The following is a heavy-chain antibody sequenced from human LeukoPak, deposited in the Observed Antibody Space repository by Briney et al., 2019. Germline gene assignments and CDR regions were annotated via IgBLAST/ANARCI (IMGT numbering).Heavy chain of an antibody. Sequence: GGSLRLSCAASGFTVSSNYMSWVRQAPGKGLEWVSVIYSGGSTYYADSVKGRFTISRDNSKNTLYLQMNSLRAEDTAVYYCARAPWVLRMDVWGQGTTVTVSS. V-gene: IGHV3-53*01. J-gene: IGHJ6*02. CDR3: ARAPWVLRMDV. D-gene: IGHD3-16*01. CDR2: IYSGGST. CDR1: GFTVSSNY.